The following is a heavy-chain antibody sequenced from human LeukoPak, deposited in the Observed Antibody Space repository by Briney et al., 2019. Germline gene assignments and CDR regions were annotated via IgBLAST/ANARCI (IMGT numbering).Heavy chain of an antibody. Sequence: GGSLRLSCAASGFTFSDYYMSWIRQAPGKGLEWVSYISSSGSTIYYADSVKGRFTISRDNAMNSLYLQMNSLRAEDTAVYYCASPGTMIVVVHDAFDIWGQGTMVTVSS. CDR3: ASPGTMIVVVHDAFDI. J-gene: IGHJ3*02. D-gene: IGHD3-22*01. V-gene: IGHV3-11*01. CDR2: ISSSGSTI. CDR1: GFTFSDYY.